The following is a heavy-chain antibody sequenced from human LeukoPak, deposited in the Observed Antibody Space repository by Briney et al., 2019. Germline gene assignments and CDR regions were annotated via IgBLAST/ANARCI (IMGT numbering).Heavy chain of an antibody. V-gene: IGHV3-30*02. D-gene: IGHD3-16*01. J-gene: IGHJ4*02. CDR3: AALRTFDY. Sequence: PGGSLRLSCAASGFIFTSYGMHWVRQAPGKGLEWVAFIRYDGSIKFYADSVKGRFTISRDNSRNTLYLQMNSLRAEDTAVYYCAALRTFDYWGQGTLVTVSS. CDR1: GFIFTSYG. CDR2: IRYDGSIK.